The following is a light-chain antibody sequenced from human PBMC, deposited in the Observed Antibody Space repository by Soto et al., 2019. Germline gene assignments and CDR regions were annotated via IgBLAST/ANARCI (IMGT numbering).Light chain of an antibody. CDR3: QQYGSSPWT. CDR1: QSVSSSY. V-gene: IGKV3-20*01. CDR2: GAS. J-gene: IGKJ1*01. Sequence: EIVLTQSPGTLSLSPGEIATLSFRASQSVSSSYLAWYQQKPGQAPRLLIYGASSRATGIPDRFSGSGCGTDFTLTISRLEPEDFAVYYCQQYGSSPWTFGQGTKVDIK.